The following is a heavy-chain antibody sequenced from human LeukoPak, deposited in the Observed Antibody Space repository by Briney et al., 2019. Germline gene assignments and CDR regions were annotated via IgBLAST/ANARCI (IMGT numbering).Heavy chain of an antibody. Sequence: ASVKVSCKVSGYTLTELSMHWVRQAPGKGLEWMGGSDPEDGETIYAQKLQGRVTMTEDTSTDTAYMELSSLRSEDTAVYYCATHYGDYVYFQHWGQGTLVTVSS. CDR1: GYTLTELS. D-gene: IGHD4-17*01. V-gene: IGHV1-24*01. J-gene: IGHJ1*01. CDR2: SDPEDGET. CDR3: ATHYGDYVYFQH.